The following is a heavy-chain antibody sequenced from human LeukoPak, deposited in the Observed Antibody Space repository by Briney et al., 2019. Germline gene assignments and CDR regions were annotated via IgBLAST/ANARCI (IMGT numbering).Heavy chain of an antibody. CDR2: LNWNSGTR. D-gene: IGHD6-13*01. Sequence: GGSLRLSCAASGFTFDEYAMHWLRQAPGKGLEWVAGLNWNSGTRGYADSVEGRFTISRDNAKNSLYLQMNSLRAEDTALYYCAKKSGAPANFDYWGQGTLVTVSS. V-gene: IGHV3-9*01. CDR1: GFTFDEYA. J-gene: IGHJ4*02. CDR3: AKKSGAPANFDY.